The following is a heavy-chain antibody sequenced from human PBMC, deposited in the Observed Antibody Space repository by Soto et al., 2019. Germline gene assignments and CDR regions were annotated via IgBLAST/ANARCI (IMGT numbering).Heavy chain of an antibody. Sequence: EASVKVSFKASGYTFTSYGISWVRQAPGQGLEWMGWISAYNGNTNYAQKLQGRVTMTTDTSTSTAYMELRSLRSDDTAVYYCARDIVVVPAASSGGYYYYGMDVWGQGTTVTVSS. J-gene: IGHJ6*02. CDR2: ISAYNGNT. V-gene: IGHV1-18*04. D-gene: IGHD2-2*01. CDR3: ARDIVVVPAASSGGYYYYGMDV. CDR1: GYTFTSYG.